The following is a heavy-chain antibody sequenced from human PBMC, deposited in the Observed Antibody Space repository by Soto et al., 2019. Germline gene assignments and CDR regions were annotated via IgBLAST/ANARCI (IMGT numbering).Heavy chain of an antibody. CDR1: GGSIRSGGYY. D-gene: IGHD2-2*01. CDR2: IYYTGST. CDR3: ARASLGYCSSTSCRSNWFDP. Sequence: QVQLQESGPGLVKPSQTLSLTCTVSGGSIRSGGYYWTWIRQHPWKGLEWIGYIYYTGSTYYNPSLKSRVTISVDTSKNQFSLKLSSVTAADTAVYYCARASLGYCSSTSCRSNWFDPWGQGTLVTVSS. J-gene: IGHJ5*02. V-gene: IGHV4-31*03.